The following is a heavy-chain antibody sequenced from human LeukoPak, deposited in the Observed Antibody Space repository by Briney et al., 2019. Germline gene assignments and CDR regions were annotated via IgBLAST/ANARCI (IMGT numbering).Heavy chain of an antibody. V-gene: IGHV4-39*01. CDR1: GASISSGGYY. D-gene: IGHD4-23*01. CDR2: IYYSGST. CDR3: ARHVGHGGNDFTYRGMDV. J-gene: IGHJ6*02. Sequence: SETLSLTCAVSGASISSGGYYWGWIRQPPGKGLEWIGSIYYSGSTYYNPSLKSRVTISVDTSKNQFSLKLSSVAAADTAVYYCARHVGHGGNDFTYRGMDVWGQGTTVTVSS.